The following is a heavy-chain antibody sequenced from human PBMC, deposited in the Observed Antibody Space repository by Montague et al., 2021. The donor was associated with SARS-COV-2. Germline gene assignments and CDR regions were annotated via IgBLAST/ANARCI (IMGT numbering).Heavy chain of an antibody. CDR1: GFSISSGYY. CDR3: ARSGVGIFDFSYFDS. Sequence: SETLSLTCSVSGFSISSGYYWGWIRQTPGKGLEWIGSRYQNGATYYSPSLKRPVTILLDTSKNQISLSLTSVTAADTAVYYCARSGVGIFDFSYFDSWGQGSLVIVSS. J-gene: IGHJ4*02. D-gene: IGHD3-3*01. CDR2: RYQNGAT. V-gene: IGHV4-38-2*02.